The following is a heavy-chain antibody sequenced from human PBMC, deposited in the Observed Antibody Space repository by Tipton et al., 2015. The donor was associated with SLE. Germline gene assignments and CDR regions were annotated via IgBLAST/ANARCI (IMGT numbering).Heavy chain of an antibody. CDR1: GFTVSRYY. Sequence: SLRLSCAASGFTVSRYYMNWVRQAPGKGLEWISYISGSGNTIYYADSVKGRFTISRDNSKNTLYLQMNSLRAEDTAVYYCAREVLVTTGGFDYWGQGTLVTVSS. J-gene: IGHJ4*02. D-gene: IGHD4-17*01. CDR3: AREVLVTTGGFDY. CDR2: ISGSGNTI. V-gene: IGHV3-48*01.